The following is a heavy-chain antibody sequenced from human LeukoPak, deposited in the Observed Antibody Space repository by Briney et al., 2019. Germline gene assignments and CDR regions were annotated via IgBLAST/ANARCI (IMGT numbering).Heavy chain of an antibody. J-gene: IGHJ3*02. CDR2: IRYDGSNK. V-gene: IGHV3-30*02. CDR3: ARDLAYCGGDCYPNAFDI. Sequence: GGSLRLSCTASGFTFSNYGMHWVRQAPGKGLEWVAFIRYDGSNKYYADSVKGRFTISRDNSKNTMYLQMNSLRAEDTAVYYCARDLAYCGGDCYPNAFDIWGQGTMVTVSS. D-gene: IGHD2-21*02. CDR1: GFTFSNYG.